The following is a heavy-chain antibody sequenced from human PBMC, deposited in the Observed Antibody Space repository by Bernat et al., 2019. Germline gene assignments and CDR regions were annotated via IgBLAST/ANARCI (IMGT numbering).Heavy chain of an antibody. CDR3: ARDRFTIFGVADY. CDR2: ISYDGSKK. D-gene: IGHD3-3*01. CDR1: EFTFNNYA. J-gene: IGHJ4*02. Sequence: QVQLVESGGGVVQPGRSLRLSCAASEFTFNNYAVHWVRQAPGKGLEWVAVISYDGSKKYYADPVRGRFTISRDNSKNTLYLQMTSLRGEDTAVYYCARDRFTIFGVADYWGQGALVTVSA. V-gene: IGHV3-30*04.